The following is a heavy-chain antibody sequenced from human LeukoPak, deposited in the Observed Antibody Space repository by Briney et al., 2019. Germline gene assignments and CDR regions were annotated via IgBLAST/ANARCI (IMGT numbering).Heavy chain of an antibody. CDR2: ISTYNGNT. CDR1: GYTFNSYD. CDR3: ARVLRYNFWSAYYFDY. V-gene: IGHV1-18*01. D-gene: IGHD3-3*01. Sequence: ASVTVSCKASGYTFNSYDITWVRQARGQGLEWMAWISTYNGNTNYAQKVQGRVTMTTDTSTSTAYMELRSLRSDDTAVYYCARVLRYNFWSAYYFDYWGQGTLVTVSS. J-gene: IGHJ4*02.